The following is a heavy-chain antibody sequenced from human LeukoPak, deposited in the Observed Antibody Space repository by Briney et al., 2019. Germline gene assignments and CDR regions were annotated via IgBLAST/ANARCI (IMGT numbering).Heavy chain of an antibody. D-gene: IGHD2-2*01. J-gene: IGHJ4*02. CDR3: ARGIVVVPAAIRYFDY. V-gene: IGHV1-8*01. Sequence: ASVKVSCKASGYTFTSYDINWVRQATGQGLKWMGWMNPNSGNTGYAQKFQGRVTMTRNTSISTAYMELSSLRSEDTAVYYCARGIVVVPAAIRYFDYWGQGTLVTVSS. CDR1: GYTFTSYD. CDR2: MNPNSGNT.